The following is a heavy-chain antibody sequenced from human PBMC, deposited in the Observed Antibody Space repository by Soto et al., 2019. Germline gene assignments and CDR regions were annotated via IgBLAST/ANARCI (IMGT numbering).Heavy chain of an antibody. CDR3: ARVVGSIPVAGSWNWFDH. D-gene: IGHD6-19*01. J-gene: IGHJ5*02. V-gene: IGHV1-18*04. CDR2: ISTYNGNT. Sequence: QVQLVQSGTEVKKPGASVKVSCKASGYTFTSYALSWVRHAPGQGLEWMGWISTYNGNTNYAQNLQDRVTMTTDISTNTAYMELRSLRSDDTAVYYCARVVGSIPVAGSWNWFDHWGQGTLVTVSS. CDR1: GYTFTSYA.